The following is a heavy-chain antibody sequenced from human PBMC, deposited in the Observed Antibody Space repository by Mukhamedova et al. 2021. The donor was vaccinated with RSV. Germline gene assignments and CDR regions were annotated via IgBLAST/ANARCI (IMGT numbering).Heavy chain of an antibody. Sequence: STYYNPSLNSRVTISADTSKNQFSLMLSSVTAADTAVYYCARHRLMGLVPAAIGYWGQGTLVTVSS. CDR3: ARHRLMGLVPAAIGY. V-gene: IGHV4-39*01. CDR2: ST. J-gene: IGHJ4*02. D-gene: IGHD2-2*01.